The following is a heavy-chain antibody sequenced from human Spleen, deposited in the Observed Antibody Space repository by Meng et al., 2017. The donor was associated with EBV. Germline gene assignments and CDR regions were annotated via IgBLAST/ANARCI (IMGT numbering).Heavy chain of an antibody. CDR2: ISHTGRT. J-gene: IGHJ5*02. D-gene: IGHD7-27*01. CDR3: ARGGDHWAHHWFDP. V-gene: IGHV4-30-2*01. CDR1: GDSINTSEYS. Sequence: QVQLQESGSGLVKPSQTLSLACAVSGDSINTSEYSWSWIRQPPGKGLEWIGYISHTGRTHYSPSLKSRVILSLDMSKNHFFLTLTSVTAADTAVYYCARGGDHWAHHWFDPRGQGTLVTVS.